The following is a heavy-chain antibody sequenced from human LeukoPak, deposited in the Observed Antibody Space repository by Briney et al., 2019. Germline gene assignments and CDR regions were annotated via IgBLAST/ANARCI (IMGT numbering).Heavy chain of an antibody. CDR3: ARDSLIYCSGGSCYFDY. V-gene: IGHV1-2*02. J-gene: IGHJ4*02. Sequence: ASVKVSCKASGYTFTGYYMHWVRQAPGQGLEWMGWINPNSGGTNYAQKFQGRVTMTRDTSISTSYMDLSRLRSDDTAVYYCARDSLIYCSGGSCYFDYWGQGTLVTVPS. CDR2: INPNSGGT. D-gene: IGHD2-15*01. CDR1: GYTFTGYY.